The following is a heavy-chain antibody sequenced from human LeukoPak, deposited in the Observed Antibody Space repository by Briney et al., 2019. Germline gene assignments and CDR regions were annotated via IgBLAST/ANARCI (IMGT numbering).Heavy chain of an antibody. CDR2: ISGSGGST. J-gene: IGHJ5*02. CDR3: AKGSRIAVAGNRNWFDP. CDR1: GFTFSSYA. D-gene: IGHD6-19*01. Sequence: PGGSLSLSCAASGFTFSSYAMSWVRQAPGKGLEWVSAISGSGGSTYYADSVKGRFTISRDNSKNTLYLQMNSLRAEDTAVYYCAKGSRIAVAGNRNWFDPWGQGTLVTVSS. V-gene: IGHV3-23*01.